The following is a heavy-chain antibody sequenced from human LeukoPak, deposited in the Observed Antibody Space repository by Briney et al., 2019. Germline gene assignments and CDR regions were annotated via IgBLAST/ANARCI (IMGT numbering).Heavy chain of an antibody. J-gene: IGHJ4*02. Sequence: SETLSLTCAVDGGSFSGYYWSWIRQPPGKGLEWIGEINHSESTNYNPSLKSRATISVDTSKNQFSLKLSSVTAADTAVYYCARGRFGELVGAFDYWGQGTLVTVSS. D-gene: IGHD3-10*01. V-gene: IGHV4-34*01. CDR1: GGSFSGYY. CDR3: ARGRFGELVGAFDY. CDR2: INHSEST.